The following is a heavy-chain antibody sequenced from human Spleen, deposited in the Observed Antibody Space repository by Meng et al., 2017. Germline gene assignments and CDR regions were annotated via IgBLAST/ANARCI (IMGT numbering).Heavy chain of an antibody. Sequence: VHLQEPGPGMVNPSGTLSLTCVVSGASITNDNWWTWLRQPPGKGLEWIGEIYHSGSTNYNPSLRGRVTMSVDKSKNQFSLKLISMTAADTAVYFCARDVALELPSDWGQGTLVTVSS. D-gene: IGHD1-26*01. CDR2: IYHSGST. V-gene: IGHV4-4*02. CDR1: GASITNDNW. CDR3: ARDVALELPSD. J-gene: IGHJ1*01.